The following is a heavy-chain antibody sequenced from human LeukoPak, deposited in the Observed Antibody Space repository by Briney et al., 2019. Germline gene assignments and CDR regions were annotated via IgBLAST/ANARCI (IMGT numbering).Heavy chain of an antibody. CDR1: GFTFRTSS. V-gene: IGHV3-9*01. J-gene: IGHJ4*02. CDR3: AKDSHYGSGSYYDY. CDR2: ISWNSGSI. Sequence: GGSLRLSCEASGFTFRTSSMNWVRQAPGKGLEWVSGISWNSGSIGYADSVKGRFTISRDNAKNSLYLQMNSLRAEDTALYYYAKDSHYGSGSYYDYWGQGTLVTVSS. D-gene: IGHD3-10*01.